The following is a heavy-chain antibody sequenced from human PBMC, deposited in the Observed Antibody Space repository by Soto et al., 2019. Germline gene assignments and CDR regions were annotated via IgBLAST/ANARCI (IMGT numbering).Heavy chain of an antibody. CDR3: ASALVAATRQDAFDF. Sequence: GGSLRLSCAASGFTFSSYSMNWVRQAPGKGLEWVSSISSSSSYIYYADSVKGRFTISRDNAKNSLYLQMNSLRAEDTALYYCASALVAATRQDAFDFWGQGTMVTVAS. CDR1: GFTFSSYS. V-gene: IGHV3-21*01. CDR2: ISSSSSYI. D-gene: IGHD2-15*01. J-gene: IGHJ3*01.